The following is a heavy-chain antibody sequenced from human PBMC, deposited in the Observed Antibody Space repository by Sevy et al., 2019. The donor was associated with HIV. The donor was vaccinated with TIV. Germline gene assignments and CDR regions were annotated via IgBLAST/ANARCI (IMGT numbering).Heavy chain of an antibody. CDR2: IYGTAGVT. J-gene: IGHJ3*01. V-gene: IGHV3-23*01. Sequence: GGSLRLSCAASGLSFSSYAMNWVRQAPGKGLDWVSTIYGTAGVTYYADSVNGRFTISRDNSKNTLFLQMNSLRAEDKAVYYCAGGGFDSSGSFDAFDVWGQGTMVTVSS. CDR3: AGGGFDSSGSFDAFDV. CDR1: GLSFSSYA. D-gene: IGHD3-22*01.